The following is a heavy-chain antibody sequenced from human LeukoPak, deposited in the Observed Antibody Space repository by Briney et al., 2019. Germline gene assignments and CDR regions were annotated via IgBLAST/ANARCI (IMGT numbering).Heavy chain of an antibody. CDR2: ISSSSSYI. CDR1: GFTFSSYS. D-gene: IGHD5-12*01. V-gene: IGHV3-21*01. J-gene: IGHJ4*02. Sequence: TSGGSLRLSCAASGFTFSSYSMNWVRQAPGKGLEWVSSISSSSSYIYYADSVKGRFTISRDNAKNSLCLQMNSLRAEDTAVYYCARVRGGYLIDYWGQGTLVTVSS. CDR3: ARVRGGYLIDY.